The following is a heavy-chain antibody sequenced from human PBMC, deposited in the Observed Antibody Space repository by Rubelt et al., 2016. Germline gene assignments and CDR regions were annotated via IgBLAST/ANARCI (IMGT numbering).Heavy chain of an antibody. CDR2: IHHSGST. V-gene: IGHV4-34*01. CDR3: ARGRRGSSSWLGRDYYGMDV. D-gene: IGHD6-13*01. CDR1: GGSFSGYY. Sequence: QVQLQQWGAGLLKPSETLSLTCAVYGGSFSGYYWSWIRQPPGKGLEGVGEIHHSGSTKYNPSLKSRVTITVDQSKNHFARKLSAVTAADTAVYYCARGRRGSSSWLGRDYYGMDVWGQGTTVTVSS. J-gene: IGHJ6*02.